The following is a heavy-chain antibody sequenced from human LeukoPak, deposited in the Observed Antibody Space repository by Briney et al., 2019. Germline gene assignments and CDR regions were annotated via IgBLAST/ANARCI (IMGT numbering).Heavy chain of an antibody. J-gene: IGHJ4*02. CDR2: VNPNSGGT. D-gene: IGHD4-17*01. CDR3: ARLVPTTVTPRSDY. Sequence: GASVKVSCKASGYTFTGYYMHWVRQAPGQGLEWMGWVNPNSGGTNYAQKFQGRVTMTRDTSISTAYMELSRLRSDDTAVYYCARLVPTTVTPRSDYWGQGTLVTVSS. V-gene: IGHV1-2*02. CDR1: GYTFTGYY.